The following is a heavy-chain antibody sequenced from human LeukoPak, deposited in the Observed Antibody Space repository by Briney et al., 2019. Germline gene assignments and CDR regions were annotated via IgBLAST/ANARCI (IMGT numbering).Heavy chain of an antibody. J-gene: IGHJ6*03. V-gene: IGHV3-23*01. CDR1: GFTFSSYA. CDR2: ISGRGDLE. Sequence: GGSLGLSCSASGFTFSSYAMTWVRQAPGKGLEWVSTISGRGDLEFYTESAKGRFTISRDHSKNTVHLQMDSLRAEDTAIYYCAREGDFWSGYPIDHYYYMDVWGKGTTVTVTS. CDR3: AREGDFWSGYPIDHYYYMDV. D-gene: IGHD3-3*01.